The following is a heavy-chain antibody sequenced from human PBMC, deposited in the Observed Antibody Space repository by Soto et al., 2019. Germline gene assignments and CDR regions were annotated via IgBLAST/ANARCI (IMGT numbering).Heavy chain of an antibody. V-gene: IGHV4-39*01. CDR3: ARLTTSMVDFDY. J-gene: IGHJ4*02. D-gene: IGHD1-1*01. CDR1: VGSISSSSFY. CDR2: IYYSGST. Sequence: SETLSLTCTVSVGSISSSSFYWGWIRRPPGEGLELIGTIYYSGSTYYNPSLKSRVTISVDTSKNQFSLKLSSVNAADTAVYYCARLTTSMVDFDYRGQGTLVTVSS.